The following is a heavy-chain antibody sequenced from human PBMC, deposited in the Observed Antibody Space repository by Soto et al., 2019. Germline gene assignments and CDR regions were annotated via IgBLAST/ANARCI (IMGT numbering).Heavy chain of an antibody. CDR3: ARERSDDYGDYEGAFDI. CDR2: IYYSGST. CDR1: GGSISSGGYY. J-gene: IGHJ3*02. D-gene: IGHD4-17*01. Sequence: QVQLQESGPGLVKPSQTLSLTCTVSGGSISSGGYYWSWIRQHPGKGLEWIGYIYYSGSTYYNRSLKSRVTISVDTSKNQFSLKLSSVTAADTAVYYCARERSDDYGDYEGAFDIWGQGTMVTVSS. V-gene: IGHV4-31*03.